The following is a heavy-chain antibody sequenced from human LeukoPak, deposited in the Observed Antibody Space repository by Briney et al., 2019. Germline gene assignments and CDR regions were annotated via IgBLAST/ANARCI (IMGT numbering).Heavy chain of an antibody. J-gene: IGHJ4*02. CDR1: GFTFSSYG. CDR2: IWYDGSNK. Sequence: GGSLRLSCAASGFTFSSYGMHGVRQAPGKGLEWVAVIWYDGSNKYYADSVKGRFTISRDNSENTLYLQMNSLRAEDTAVYYCARSGGGSSWYYFDYWGQGTLVTVSS. D-gene: IGHD6-13*01. V-gene: IGHV3-33*08. CDR3: ARSGGGSSWYYFDY.